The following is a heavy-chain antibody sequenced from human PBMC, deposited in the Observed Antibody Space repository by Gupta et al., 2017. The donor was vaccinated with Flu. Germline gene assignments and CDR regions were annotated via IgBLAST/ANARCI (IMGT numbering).Heavy chain of an antibody. CDR3: TRPCAQGGDESDY. CDR2: IRRTATSSET. D-gene: IGHD2-21*02. Sequence: EVPLDEAGGGLVQRGRSLQLSWASSRRTLSGSAIHWVRQADGKWLGGAGSIRRTATSSETAYAAAGKGRSTISRDDAKNTAYLQMKRLKTEDTAVYYCTRPCAQGGDESDYGGQVTMVTVCS. J-gene: IGHJ4*02. CDR1: RRTLSGSA. V-gene: IGHV3-73*02.